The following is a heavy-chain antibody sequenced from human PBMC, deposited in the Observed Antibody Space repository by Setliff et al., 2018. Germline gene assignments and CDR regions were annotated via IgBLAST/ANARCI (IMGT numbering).Heavy chain of an antibody. CDR3: ALSLYYYNASGYYPFDY. CDR2: MNPNTGNT. Sequence: ASVKVSCKASGYSFSNYDINWVRQATGQGLEWMGWMNPNTGNTGYAQKLQGRVSMTRSTSISTAYMELSSLRSEVTAVYYCALSLYYYNASGYYPFDYWGLGTLVTV. D-gene: IGHD3-22*01. J-gene: IGHJ4*02. CDR1: GYSFSNYD. V-gene: IGHV1-8*01.